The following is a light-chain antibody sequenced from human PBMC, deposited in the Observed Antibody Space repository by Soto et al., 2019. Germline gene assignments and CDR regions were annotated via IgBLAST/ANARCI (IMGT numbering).Light chain of an antibody. V-gene: IGLV1-40*01. CDR3: QSYDSRLSGL. J-gene: IGLJ2*01. Sequence: QSVLTQPHSVSGAPGQRVTISCTGSSSDIGAGYDVHWYQQLPGTAPKLLIYGNSNRPSGVPDRFSGSKSGTSASLAITGLQAEDEADYYCQSYDSRLSGLFGGGTKLTVL. CDR2: GNS. CDR1: SSDIGAGYD.